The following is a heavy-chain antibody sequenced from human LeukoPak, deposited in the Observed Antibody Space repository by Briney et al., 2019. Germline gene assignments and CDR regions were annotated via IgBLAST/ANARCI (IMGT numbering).Heavy chain of an antibody. V-gene: IGHV4-59*12. D-gene: IGHD6-19*01. CDR1: GGSISSYY. J-gene: IGHJ4*02. CDR3: ARAEEPVAGPSYYFDY. CDR2: IYYSGST. Sequence: SETLSLTCTVSGGSISSYYWSWIRQPPGMGLEWIGYIYYSGSTYYNPSLKSRVTISVDTSKNQFSLKLSSVTAADTAVYYCARAEEPVAGPSYYFDYWGQGTLVTVSS.